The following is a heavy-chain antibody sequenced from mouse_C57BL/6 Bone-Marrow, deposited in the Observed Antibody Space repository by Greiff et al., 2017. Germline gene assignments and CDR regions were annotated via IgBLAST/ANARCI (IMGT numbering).Heavy chain of an antibody. V-gene: IGHV1-15*01. CDR3: TPQLGLRKGWFAD. CDR1: GYTFTDYE. Sequence: QVQLQQSGAELVRPGASVTLSCKASGYTFTDYEMHWVKQTPVHGLEWIGAIDPETGGTAYNQKFKGKAILTADKSSSTAYMELRSLTSEDSAVYYCTPQLGLRKGWFADWGQGTLVTVSA. J-gene: IGHJ3*01. CDR2: IDPETGGT. D-gene: IGHD3-1*01.